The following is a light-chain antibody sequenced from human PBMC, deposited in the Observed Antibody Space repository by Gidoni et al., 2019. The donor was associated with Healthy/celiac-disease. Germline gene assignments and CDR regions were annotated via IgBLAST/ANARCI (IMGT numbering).Light chain of an antibody. CDR3: QAWDSSTGV. J-gene: IGLJ2*01. CDR1: KLGDKY. CDR2: QDS. V-gene: IGLV3-1*01. Sequence: SYELTQPPSVSVSPGQTASITCPGHKLGDKYACWYQQKPGQSPVLVIDQDSKRPSGIPERFSGSNSGNTATLTISGTQAMDEADYYCQAWDSSTGVFGGGTKLTVL.